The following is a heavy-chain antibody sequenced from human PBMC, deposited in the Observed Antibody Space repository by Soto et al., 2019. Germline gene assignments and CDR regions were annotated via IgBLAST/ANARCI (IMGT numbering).Heavy chain of an antibody. Sequence: GGSLRLSCAASGFTFSSYWMSWVRQAPGKGLEWVSYIKSNSSDIDYVDSVKGRFTVSRDNARNSLYLQMNSLRAEDTAVYYCARDLSWGSNWYYYMDVWGKGTTVTVSS. CDR2: IKSNSSDI. D-gene: IGHD7-27*01. CDR3: ARDLSWGSNWYYYMDV. V-gene: IGHV3-48*01. CDR1: GFTFSSYW. J-gene: IGHJ6*03.